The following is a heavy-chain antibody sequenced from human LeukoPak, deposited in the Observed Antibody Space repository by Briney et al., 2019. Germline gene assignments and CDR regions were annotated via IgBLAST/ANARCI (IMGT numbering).Heavy chain of an antibody. D-gene: IGHD6-13*01. J-gene: IGHJ6*02. V-gene: IGHV3-30*03. CDR3: ARDGGRIAAAADGKYYYGMDV. CDR1: GFTFSSYG. Sequence: GGSLRLSCAASGFTFSSYGMHWVRQAPGKGLEWVAVISYDGSNKYYADSVKGRFTISRDNSKNTLYLQMNSLRAEDTAVYYCARDGGRIAAAADGKYYYGMDVWGQGTTVTVSS. CDR2: ISYDGSNK.